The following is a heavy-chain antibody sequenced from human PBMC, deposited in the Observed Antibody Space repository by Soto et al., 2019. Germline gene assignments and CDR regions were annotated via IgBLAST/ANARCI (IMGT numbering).Heavy chain of an antibody. D-gene: IGHD6-19*01. CDR1: GGSISSSSYY. V-gene: IGHV4-39*01. CDR2: IYYSGST. J-gene: IGHJ3*02. CDR3: ARHPSPADSSGWYDAFDI. Sequence: QLQLQESGPGLVKPSETLSLTCTVSGGSISSSSYYWGWIRQPPGKGLEWIGSIYYSGSTYYNPSLKSRVTISVDTSKNQFSLKLSSVTAADTAVYYCARHPSPADSSGWYDAFDIWGQGTMVTVSS.